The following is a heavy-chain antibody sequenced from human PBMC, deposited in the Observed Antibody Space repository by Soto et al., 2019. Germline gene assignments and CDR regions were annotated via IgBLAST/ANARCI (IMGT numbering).Heavy chain of an antibody. D-gene: IGHD6-13*01. J-gene: IGHJ4*02. CDR1: GASVSSGTYY. Sequence: QVQLQESGPGLMKPSGTLSLTCTVSGASVSSGTYYWTWIRRPPGKGLEWIGYISYSGSTNSSPSLKSRVTVSVDTSRNQFSLKLNSVTAADTAVYYCARQKYSSTWYDYWGQGTLVTVSS. CDR2: ISYSGST. V-gene: IGHV4-61*01. CDR3: ARQKYSSTWYDY.